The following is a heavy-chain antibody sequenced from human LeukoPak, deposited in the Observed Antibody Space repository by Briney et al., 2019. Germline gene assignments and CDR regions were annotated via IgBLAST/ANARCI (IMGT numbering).Heavy chain of an antibody. Sequence: GASVKVSCEASGYTFTSYGISWVRQAPGQGLEWMGWISAYNGNTNYAQKLQGRVTMTTDTSTSTAYMELRSLRSDDTAVYYCARDFPYYYDSSVGCAFDIWGQGTMVTVSS. CDR3: ARDFPYYYDSSVGCAFDI. CDR1: GYTFTSYG. CDR2: ISAYNGNT. V-gene: IGHV1-18*01. J-gene: IGHJ3*02. D-gene: IGHD3-22*01.